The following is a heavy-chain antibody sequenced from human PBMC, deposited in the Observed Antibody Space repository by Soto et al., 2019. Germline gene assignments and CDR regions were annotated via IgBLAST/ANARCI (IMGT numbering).Heavy chain of an antibody. CDR1: GGSISSGGYY. D-gene: IGHD2-15*01. Sequence: SETLSLTCTVSGGSISSGGYYWSWIRQHPGKGLEWIGYIYYSGSTYYNPSLKSRVTISVDTSKNQFSLKLSSVTAADTAVYYCARGQAGCSGGTCYSEPTFDYWGQGTLVTVSS. CDR2: IYYSGST. V-gene: IGHV4-31*03. CDR3: ARGQAGCSGGTCYSEPTFDY. J-gene: IGHJ4*02.